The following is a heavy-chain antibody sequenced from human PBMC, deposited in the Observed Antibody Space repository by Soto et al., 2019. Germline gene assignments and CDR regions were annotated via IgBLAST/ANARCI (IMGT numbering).Heavy chain of an antibody. D-gene: IGHD3-22*01. V-gene: IGHV1-69*01. CDR1: GGSFSKYS. CDR3: ARGSHYLSTGYYFDN. J-gene: IGHJ5*02. Sequence: QVHLVQSGAEVKKPGSSVKVSCKTSGGSFSKYSISWLRQAPGQGLEWMGGIIPISVTTHYAQRFQGRVTITADDLTTTSYMEVSSLKFEDTAMYYCARGSHYLSTGYYFDNWGQGTLVTVSS. CDR2: IIPISVTT.